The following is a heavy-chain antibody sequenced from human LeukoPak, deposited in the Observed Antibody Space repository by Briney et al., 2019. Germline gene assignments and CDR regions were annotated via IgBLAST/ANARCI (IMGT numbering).Heavy chain of an antibody. J-gene: IGHJ4*02. Sequence: GGSLRLSCAASGFTVSNNYMRWVRQAPGKGLEWVSVIYSGGITYYADSVKGRFTISRDNSKNTLYLQMNSLRAEDTAVYYCARGGYSGRVVWYFDYWGQGTLVTVSS. CDR3: ARGGYSGRVVWYFDY. CDR2: IYSGGIT. V-gene: IGHV3-66*01. D-gene: IGHD2-15*01. CDR1: GFTVSNNY.